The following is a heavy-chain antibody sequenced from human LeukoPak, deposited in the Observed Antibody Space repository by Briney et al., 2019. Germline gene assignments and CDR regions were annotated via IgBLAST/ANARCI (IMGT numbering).Heavy chain of an antibody. D-gene: IGHD3-10*01. CDR2: INHSGST. V-gene: IGHV4-34*01. J-gene: IGHJ4*02. Sequence: SETLSLTCAVYGGSFSGYYWSWIRQPPGKGLEWIGEINHSGSTNYNPSLKSRVTISVDTSKNQFSLKLSSVTAADTAVYYCARPRSGYWGQGTLVTVSS. CDR3: ARPRSGY. CDR1: GGSFSGYY.